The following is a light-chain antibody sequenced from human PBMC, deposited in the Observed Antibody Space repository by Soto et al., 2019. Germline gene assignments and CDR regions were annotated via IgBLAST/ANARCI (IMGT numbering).Light chain of an antibody. CDR1: HSDIGSYNL. Sequence: QSVLTQPASVSGSPGQSITISCTGTHSDIGSYNLVSWYQHLPGRVPKLIISGLTERTSGVPNRFSGSKSGSTAYLTISGLQAEDEADYYCCSYVGTLVVFGGGTQLTVL. J-gene: IGLJ2*01. V-gene: IGLV2-23*02. CDR3: CSYVGTLVV. CDR2: GLT.